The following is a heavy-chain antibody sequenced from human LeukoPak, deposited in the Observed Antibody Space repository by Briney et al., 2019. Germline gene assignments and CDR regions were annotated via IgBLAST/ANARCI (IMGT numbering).Heavy chain of an antibody. CDR2: INHSGST. CDR3: ARVGYYDFWNGYYNSYYFDY. V-gene: IGHV4-34*01. D-gene: IGHD3-3*01. CDR1: GGSFSGYY. Sequence: PSETLSLTCAVYGGSFSGYYWSWIRQPPGKGLEWIGEINHSGSTNYNPSLKSRVTISVDTSKNQFSLKLSSVTAADTAVYYCARVGYYDFWNGYYNSYYFDYWGQGTLVTVSS. J-gene: IGHJ4*02.